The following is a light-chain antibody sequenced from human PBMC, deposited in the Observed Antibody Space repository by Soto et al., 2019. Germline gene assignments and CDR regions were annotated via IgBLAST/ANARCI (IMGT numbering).Light chain of an antibody. Sequence: QAVVTQPPSVSGAPGQRVTISCTGGSSNIGAAYDVHWYQHVPGTAPKLLIYSNNQRPSGVPDRFSGSKSGTSASLAISGLRSEDEADYYCAAWDDSLSGYVFGTGPKLTVL. V-gene: IGLV1-47*02. J-gene: IGLJ1*01. CDR1: SSNIGAAYD. CDR3: AAWDDSLSGYV. CDR2: SNN.